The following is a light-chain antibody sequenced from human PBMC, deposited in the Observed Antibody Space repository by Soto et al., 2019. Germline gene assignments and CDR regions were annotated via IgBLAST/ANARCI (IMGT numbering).Light chain of an antibody. V-gene: IGKV1-33*01. J-gene: IGKJ3*01. Sequence: DIQMTQSPSSLSASVGDRVTITCQASHDIFTYLNWFQQRPGKVPKLLIHGASKLETGVTARFSGSGSGTHFYLNITGLKPEDVATYYCLQFDRFPRVFGPGTTVDL. CDR1: HDIFTY. CDR3: LQFDRFPRV. CDR2: GAS.